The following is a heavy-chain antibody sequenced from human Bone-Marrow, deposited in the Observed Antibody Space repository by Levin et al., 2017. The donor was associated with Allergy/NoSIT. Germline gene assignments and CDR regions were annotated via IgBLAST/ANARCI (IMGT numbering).Heavy chain of an antibody. CDR3: ARMASGQQLVRRRYFDY. D-gene: IGHD6-6*01. J-gene: IGHJ4*02. CDR2: INHSGST. Sequence: SQTLSLTCAVYGGSFSGYYWSWIRQPPGKGLEWIGEINHSGSTNYNPSLKSRVTISVDTSKNQFSLKLSSVTAADTAVYYCARMASGQQLVRRRYFDYWGQGTLVTVSS. V-gene: IGHV4-34*01. CDR1: GGSFSGYY.